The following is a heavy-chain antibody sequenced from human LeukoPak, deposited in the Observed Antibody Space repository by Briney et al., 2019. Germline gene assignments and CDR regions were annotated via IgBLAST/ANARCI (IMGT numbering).Heavy chain of an antibody. Sequence: GGSLRLSCAASGFTFSSYGMHWVRQAPGKGLEWVAFIRYDGSNKYYADSVKGRFTIPRDNSKNTLYLQMNSLRAEDTAVYYCARDWGAPDAFDIWGQGTMVTVSS. V-gene: IGHV3-30*02. J-gene: IGHJ3*02. CDR1: GFTFSSYG. CDR3: ARDWGAPDAFDI. D-gene: IGHD1-26*01. CDR2: IRYDGSNK.